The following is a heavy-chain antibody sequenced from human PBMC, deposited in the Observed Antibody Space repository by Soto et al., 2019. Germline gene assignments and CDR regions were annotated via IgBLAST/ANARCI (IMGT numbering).Heavy chain of an antibody. CDR3: VRANPVGYCSSTSCSLKYYYYGMDV. D-gene: IGHD2-2*01. CDR2: INPNSGGT. CDR1: GYTFTGYY. V-gene: IGHV1-2*02. Sequence: ASVKVSCKASGYTFTGYYMHWVRQAPGQGLEWMGWINPNSGGTNYAQKFQGRVTMTRDTSISTAYMELSRLRSDDTAVYYCVRANPVGYCSSTSCSLKYYYYGMDVWGQGTTVTVSS. J-gene: IGHJ6*02.